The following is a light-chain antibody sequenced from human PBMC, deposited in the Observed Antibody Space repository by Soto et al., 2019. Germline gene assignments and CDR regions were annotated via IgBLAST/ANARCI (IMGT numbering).Light chain of an antibody. CDR2: AAS. Sequence: EIVMTQSPATLSVSPGGRATLSCRASQNIGRNLAWYQQIPGQAPRLLLYAASKRATGIPDRFSGSGSGTDFTLTINRLEPEDSAVYYCQQYGSSPPYTFGQGTKVDIK. V-gene: IGKV3-20*01. CDR1: QNIGRN. J-gene: IGKJ2*01. CDR3: QQYGSSPPYT.